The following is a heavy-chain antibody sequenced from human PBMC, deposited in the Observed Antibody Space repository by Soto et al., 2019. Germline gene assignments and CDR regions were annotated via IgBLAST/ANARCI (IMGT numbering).Heavy chain of an antibody. Sequence: SETLSLTCTVSGGSISSYYWSWIRQPPGKGLEWIGYIYYSGSTNYNPSLKSRVTISVDTSKNQFSLKLSSVTAADTAVYYCARYPRTEPHHYYMDVWGKGTTVTVSS. CDR3: ARYPRTEPHHYYMDV. J-gene: IGHJ6*03. CDR2: IYYSGST. V-gene: IGHV4-59*01. CDR1: GGSISSYY.